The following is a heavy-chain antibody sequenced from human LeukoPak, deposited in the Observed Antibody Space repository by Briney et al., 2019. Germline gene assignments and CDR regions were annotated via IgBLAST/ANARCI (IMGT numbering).Heavy chain of an antibody. Sequence: GGSLMLSRAASACTFSSYDVQWVLHAPGKGLEGWAVIWYDGSNKYYADSVKGRFTISRDKSKNTLYLQSNRLRAEDAAVYSCARSLAVDYWGRGALVIVAS. CDR1: ACTFSSYD. CDR2: IWYDGSNK. V-gene: IGHV3-33*01. J-gene: IGHJ4*02. D-gene: IGHD6-6*01. CDR3: ARSLAVDY.